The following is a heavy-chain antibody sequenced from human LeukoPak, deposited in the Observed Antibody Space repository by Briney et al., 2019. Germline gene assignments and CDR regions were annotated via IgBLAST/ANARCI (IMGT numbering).Heavy chain of an antibody. V-gene: IGHV3-21*01. CDR2: ISSSSSYI. Sequence: GSLRLSCAASGFTFSSYSMNWVRQAPGKGLEWVSSISSSSSYIYYADSVKGRFTISRDNAKNSLYLQMNSLRAEDTAVYYCASGSSSWYPYFQHWGQGTLVTVSS. CDR3: ASGSSSWYPYFQH. D-gene: IGHD6-13*01. CDR1: GFTFSSYS. J-gene: IGHJ1*01.